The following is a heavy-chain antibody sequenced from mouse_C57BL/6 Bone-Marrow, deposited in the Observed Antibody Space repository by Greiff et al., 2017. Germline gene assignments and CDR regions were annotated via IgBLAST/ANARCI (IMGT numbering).Heavy chain of an antibody. CDR1: GYTFTSYW. Sequence: VQLQQPGAELVKPGASVKMSCKASGYTFTSYWITWVKQRPGQGLEWIGDIYPGSGSTNYTEKFKSKATLTVNTSSSTAYMQLSSLTSEDSAVYNCASENYYGRSYVGYWGQGTTLTVSS. D-gene: IGHD1-1*01. CDR2: IYPGSGST. J-gene: IGHJ2*01. CDR3: ASENYYGRSYVGY. V-gene: IGHV1-55*01.